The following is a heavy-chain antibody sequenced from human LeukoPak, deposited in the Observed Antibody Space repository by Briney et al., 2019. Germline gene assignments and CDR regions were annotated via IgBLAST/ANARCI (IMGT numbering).Heavy chain of an antibody. D-gene: IGHD2-15*01. V-gene: IGHV1-2*02. CDR1: GYTFTGYY. J-gene: IGHJ6*02. CDR2: INPNSGGT. Sequence: GASVKVSCKASGYTFTGYYMHWVRQAPGQGLEWMGWINPNSGGTNYAQKFQGRVTMTRDTSISTAYMELSRLRSDDTAVYYCARVALLQYSYYYGMDVWGQGTRVTVSS. CDR3: ARVALLQYSYYYGMDV.